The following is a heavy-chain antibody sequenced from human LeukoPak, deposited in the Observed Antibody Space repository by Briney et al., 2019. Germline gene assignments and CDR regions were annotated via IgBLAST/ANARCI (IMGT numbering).Heavy chain of an antibody. CDR3: ARDIEAAGLFLDY. CDR2: MKYDGSEK. V-gene: IGHV3-7*01. CDR1: GFTFSSYW. Sequence: GGSLRLSCAASGFTFSSYWMSWVRQAPGKGLEWVANMKYDGSEKYYVDSVKGRFTISRDNAKNSLYPQMNSLRAEDTAVYYCARDIEAAGLFLDYWGQGTLVTVSS. D-gene: IGHD6-13*01. J-gene: IGHJ4*02.